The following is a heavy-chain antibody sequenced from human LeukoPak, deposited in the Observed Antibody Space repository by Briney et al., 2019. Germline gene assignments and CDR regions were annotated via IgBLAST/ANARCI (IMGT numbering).Heavy chain of an antibody. J-gene: IGHJ3*02. V-gene: IGHV3-30*02. CDR2: TRSDGNDK. D-gene: IGHD3-10*01. CDR3: ATSYYYGSGSYSFAFDI. Sequence: QAGGSLRLSCAASGFTFNNYGMHWVRQAPGKGLEWVAFTRSDGNDKYYADSVKGRFTISRDNSKNMLYLQMNSLRAEDTAVYYCATSYYYGSGSYSFAFDIWGQGTMVTVSS. CDR1: GFTFNNYG.